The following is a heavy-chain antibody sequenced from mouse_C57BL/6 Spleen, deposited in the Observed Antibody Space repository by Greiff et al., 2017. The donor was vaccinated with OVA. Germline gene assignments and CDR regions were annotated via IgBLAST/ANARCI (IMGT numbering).Heavy chain of an antibody. CDR3: TRGDPYFDY. CDR1: GYTFTDYE. Sequence: ESGAELVRPGASVTLSCKASGYTFTDYEMHWVKQTPVHGLEWIGAIDPETGGTAYNQKFKGKAILTADKSSSTAYMELRSLTSEDSAVYYCTRGDPYFDYWGQGTTLTVSS. CDR2: IDPETGGT. D-gene: IGHD3-3*01. V-gene: IGHV1-15*01. J-gene: IGHJ2*01.